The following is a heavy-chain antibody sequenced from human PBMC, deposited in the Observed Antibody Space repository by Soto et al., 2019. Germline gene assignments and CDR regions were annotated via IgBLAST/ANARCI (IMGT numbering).Heavy chain of an antibody. J-gene: IGHJ4*02. CDR1: GVSFSGYY. D-gene: IGHD4-4*01. CDR2: INHSGST. V-gene: IGHV4-34*01. Sequence: PSETLSLTCAVYGVSFSGYYWSWIRQPPGKGLEWIGEINHSGSTNYNPSLKSRVTISVDTSKNQFSLKLSSVTAADTAVYYCARGPVAAMRWTYSNYEPRLDYWGQGTLVTVSS. CDR3: ARGPVAAMRWTYSNYEPRLDY.